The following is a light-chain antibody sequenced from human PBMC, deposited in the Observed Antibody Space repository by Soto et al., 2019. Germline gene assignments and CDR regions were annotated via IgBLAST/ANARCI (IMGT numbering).Light chain of an antibody. CDR3: CLYVGATTYV. Sequence: QSVLTQPPSISGAPGQRVTISCTGSSSNIGAGSDVHWYHQLPGTAPKLLIYGNTNRPSGVPDRFSGSKSGTSASLTISGLQTDDEADYYCCLYVGATTYVFGTGTKLTVL. CDR2: GNT. J-gene: IGLJ1*01. CDR1: SSNIGAGSD. V-gene: IGLV1-40*01.